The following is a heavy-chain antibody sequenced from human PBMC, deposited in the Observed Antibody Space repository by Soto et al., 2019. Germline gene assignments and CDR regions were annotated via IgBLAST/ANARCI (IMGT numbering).Heavy chain of an antibody. D-gene: IGHD3-10*01. CDR1: GYTFTSFG. CDR3: AKEVSALYNYFMDV. J-gene: IGHJ6*03. CDR2: INGYNGNT. V-gene: IGHV1-18*04. Sequence: QGQLVQSGAEVKKPGASVKVSCKASGYTFTSFGISWVRQAPGEGLEWMGWINGYNGNTKYAQRFQGRVTMTTDTSTSTAYMELRSLRTDDTAVYYCAKEVSALYNYFMDVWGKGTTVTVSS.